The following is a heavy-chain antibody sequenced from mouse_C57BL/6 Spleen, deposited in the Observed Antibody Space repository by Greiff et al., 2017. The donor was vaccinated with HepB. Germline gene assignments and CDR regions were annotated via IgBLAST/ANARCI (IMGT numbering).Heavy chain of an antibody. CDR3: TGENFYYDYLFDY. CDR1: GFTFSNYW. D-gene: IGHD2-4*01. V-gene: IGHV6-3*01. Sequence: EVKLEESGGGLVQPGGSMKLSCVASGFTFSNYWMNWVRQSPEKGLEWVAQIRLKSDNYATHYAESVKGRFTISRDDSKSSVYLQMNNLRAEDTGMYYCTGENFYYDYLFDYWGQGTTLTVSS. J-gene: IGHJ2*01. CDR2: IRLKSDNYAT.